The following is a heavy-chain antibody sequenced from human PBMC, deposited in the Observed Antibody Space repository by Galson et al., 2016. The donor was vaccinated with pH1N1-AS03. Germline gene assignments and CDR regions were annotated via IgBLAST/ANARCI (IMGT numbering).Heavy chain of an antibody. D-gene: IGHD2/OR15-2a*01. CDR3: ARDRYRDTSTDFYESAY. V-gene: IGHV1-69*13. J-gene: IGHJ4*02. Sequence: SVKVSCKASAGTFATFAVSWVRQARGQGLEWMGGVIPLSGTTNYAQKFPGRVTLTADDSTGTAYMELSRLRSDDTAVYYCARDRYRDTSTDFYESAYWGQGTLVTVSS. CDR1: AGTFATFA. CDR2: VIPLSGTT.